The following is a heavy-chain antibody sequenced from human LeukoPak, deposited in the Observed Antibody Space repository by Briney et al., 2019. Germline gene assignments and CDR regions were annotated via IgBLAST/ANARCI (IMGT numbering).Heavy chain of an antibody. V-gene: IGHV3-53*01. CDR3: ARDSEGGGYNFDT. D-gene: IGHD5-24*01. CDR2: TYFGGTT. J-gene: IGHJ5*02. CDR1: GFAINTNY. Sequence: GGSLRLSCVASGFAINTNYMNWVRQAPGKELEWVSITYFGGTTYYADSVKGRFTISRDNSKNTLYLQMNSLRADDTAVYYCARDSEGGGYNFDTWGRGTLVTASS.